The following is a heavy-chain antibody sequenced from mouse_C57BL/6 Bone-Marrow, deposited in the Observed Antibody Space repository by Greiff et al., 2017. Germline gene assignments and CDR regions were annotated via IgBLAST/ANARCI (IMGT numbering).Heavy chain of an antibody. CDR2: IDPSDSET. V-gene: IGHV1-52*01. Sequence: QVQLQQPGAELVRPGSSVKLSCKASGYTFTSYWMHWVKQRPIQGLEWIGNIDPSDSETHYNQKFKDKATLTVDKSSSTAYMQLSSLTSEDSAVYYAARDYDGYDVDYWGQGTTLTVSS. D-gene: IGHD2-3*01. J-gene: IGHJ2*01. CDR1: GYTFTSYW. CDR3: ARDYDGYDVDY.